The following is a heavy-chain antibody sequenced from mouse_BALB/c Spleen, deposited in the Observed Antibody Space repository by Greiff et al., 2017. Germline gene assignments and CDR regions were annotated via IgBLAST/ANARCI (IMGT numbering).Heavy chain of an antibody. CDR1: GFTFSSFG. D-gene: IGHD2-2*01. Sequence: EVKVVESGGGLVQPGGSRKLSCAASGFTFSSFGMHWVRQAPETGLEWVAYISSGSSTNNYADKVKGRFTISRDNPKNTLCLQITSLRSEDTAMYYCARSVYAYGWFDYWGQGTMVTVSA. J-gene: IGHJ3*01. CDR3: ARSVYAYGWFDY. CDR2: ISSGSSTN. V-gene: IGHV5-17*02.